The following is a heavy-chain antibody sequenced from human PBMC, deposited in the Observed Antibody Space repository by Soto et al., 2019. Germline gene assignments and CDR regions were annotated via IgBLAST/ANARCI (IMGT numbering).Heavy chain of an antibody. J-gene: IGHJ5*02. V-gene: IGHV4-30-4*01. Sequence: SETLSLTCTVSGGSITSDYSCWSWIRQPPGEGMEWIGHIFDSGTTYTNPSLRSQVAISLDTSKNHFSLTLSSVTAADTAVYYCARGPSGDKVHHWGKGALVTVSS. D-gene: IGHD7-27*01. CDR3: ARGPSGDKVHH. CDR2: IFDSGTT. CDR1: GGSITSDYSC.